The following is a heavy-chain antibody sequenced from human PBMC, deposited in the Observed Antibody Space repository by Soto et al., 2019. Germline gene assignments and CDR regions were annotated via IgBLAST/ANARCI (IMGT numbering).Heavy chain of an antibody. V-gene: IGHV4-34*01. D-gene: IGHD3-9*01. Sequence: SETLSLTCAVYGGSFSGYYWSWIRQPPGKGLEWIGEINHSGSTNYNPSLKSRVTISVDTSKNQFSLKLSSVTAADTAVYYCARGPMYYDILTGYSPFDYWGQGTLVTVSS. CDR3: ARGPMYYDILTGYSPFDY. J-gene: IGHJ4*02. CDR1: GGSFSGYY. CDR2: INHSGST.